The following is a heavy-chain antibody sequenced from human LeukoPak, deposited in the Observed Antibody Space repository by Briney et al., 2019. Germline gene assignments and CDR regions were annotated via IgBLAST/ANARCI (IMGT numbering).Heavy chain of an antibody. D-gene: IGHD3-10*01. Sequence: GGSLRLSCAASGFTFSHYGMHWVRRAPGKGLDWVAVIWNDGRNKYYADSVKGRFTISRDNSKNTLYLQMNSLRAQDTSVYYCASGSGRSPPDFDYWGQGTLVTVSS. CDR2: IWNDGRNK. CDR3: ASGSGRSPPDFDY. J-gene: IGHJ4*02. CDR1: GFTFSHYG. V-gene: IGHV3-33*01.